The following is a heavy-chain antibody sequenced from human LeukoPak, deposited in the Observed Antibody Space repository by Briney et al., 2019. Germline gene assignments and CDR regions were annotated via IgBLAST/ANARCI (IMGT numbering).Heavy chain of an antibody. CDR3: ARVYGSDLFDP. D-gene: IGHD3-10*01. V-gene: IGHV4-30-2*01. CDR1: GGSINSGGYS. CDR2: IFDSGST. J-gene: IGHJ5*02. Sequence: PSQTLSLTCAVSGGSINSGGYSWSWIRQPPGKGLEWIGSIFDSGSTYYNPSLQSRVTISVDRPKNQFSLKVKSVTAADTAVYYCARVYGSDLFDPWGQGTLVTVSS.